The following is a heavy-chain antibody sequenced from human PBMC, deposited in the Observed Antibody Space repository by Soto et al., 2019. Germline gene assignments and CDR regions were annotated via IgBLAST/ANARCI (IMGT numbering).Heavy chain of an antibody. J-gene: IGHJ4*02. CDR2: ISGSSGSK. Sequence: PGGSLRLSCAASGFIFNDYYMSWIRQAPGKGLEWLSNISGSSGSKKYADAGKGRFTISRDNAKKSLYLEMHSLRAEDTAMYYCARYAAEVTTFFDQWGQGTQVTVSS. V-gene: IGHV3-11*06. D-gene: IGHD4-17*01. CDR1: GFIFNDYY. CDR3: ARYAAEVTTFFDQ.